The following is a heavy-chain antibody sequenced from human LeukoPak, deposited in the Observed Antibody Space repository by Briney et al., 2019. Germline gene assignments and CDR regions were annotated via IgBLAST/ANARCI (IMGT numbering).Heavy chain of an antibody. CDR2: LLDSVNT. Sequence: SAETLSLTCTVSGGSLRSHYWSWIRQPPGKGLEWIAYLLDSVNTKDNPSLQSRLTLSADTSKNQFSLRLTSVTAADTAVYYCATLKRGSIYGYFDFWGQGIKVTVSS. J-gene: IGHJ4*02. CDR1: GGSLRSHY. D-gene: IGHD5-18*01. V-gene: IGHV4-59*11. CDR3: ATLKRGSIYGYFDF.